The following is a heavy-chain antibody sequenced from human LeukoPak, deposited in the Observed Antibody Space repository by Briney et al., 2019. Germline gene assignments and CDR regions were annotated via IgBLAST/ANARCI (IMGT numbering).Heavy chain of an antibody. CDR1: VGSISSRNYY. Sequence: AETLSLTRTVSVGSISSRNYYWGWIRQPPGKGLEWIGSMYHTGNIYHNPSLESRASISVDTSKNQFSVRLSSVTAADTAVYYCARHLYYYGSGSRYFDYWGQGTLVTVSS. CDR3: ARHLYYYGSGSRYFDY. D-gene: IGHD3-10*01. CDR2: MYHTGNI. J-gene: IGHJ4*02. V-gene: IGHV4-39*01.